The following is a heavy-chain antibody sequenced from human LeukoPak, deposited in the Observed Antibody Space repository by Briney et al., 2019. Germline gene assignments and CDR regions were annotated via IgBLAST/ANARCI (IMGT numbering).Heavy chain of an antibody. CDR1: EFTFRNYG. J-gene: IGHJ6*04. CDR2: ISSTSNSI. Sequence: PGGSLRLSCVAFEFTFRNYGMNWVRQAPGKGLEWVSYISSTSNSIDYANSVRGRFTISRDNAKNSLYLQMNSLRAEDTAVYYCAELGITMIGGVWGKGTTVTISS. V-gene: IGHV3-48*04. D-gene: IGHD3-10*02. CDR3: AELGITMIGGV.